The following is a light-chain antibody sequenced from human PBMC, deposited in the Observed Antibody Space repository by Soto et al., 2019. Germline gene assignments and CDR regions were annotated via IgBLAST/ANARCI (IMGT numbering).Light chain of an antibody. V-gene: IGLV2-14*01. J-gene: IGLJ1*01. Sequence: QSALTQPASVSGSPGQSITISCTGTTSDVGRYNYVSWYQQHPGKAPKLIIYDVSNRPSGVSNRFSGSKSGNTASLTISGLQAEDEADYYCNSYTSSSTYVCGTGTKVTVL. CDR1: TSDVGRYNY. CDR2: DVS. CDR3: NSYTSSSTYV.